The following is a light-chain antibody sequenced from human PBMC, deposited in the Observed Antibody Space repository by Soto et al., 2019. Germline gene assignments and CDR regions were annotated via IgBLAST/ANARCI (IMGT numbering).Light chain of an antibody. Sequence: DIQMTQSPSTLSASVGDRVTITYRASQSINSRLAWYQQKKGKAPKILIFDASTLESGVPSRFRGSGSGTRFTLTISSLQPDDFATYYCQQYQTYSWAFGQGTKVDIK. J-gene: IGKJ1*01. CDR2: DAS. V-gene: IGKV1-5*01. CDR3: QQYQTYSWA. CDR1: QSINSR.